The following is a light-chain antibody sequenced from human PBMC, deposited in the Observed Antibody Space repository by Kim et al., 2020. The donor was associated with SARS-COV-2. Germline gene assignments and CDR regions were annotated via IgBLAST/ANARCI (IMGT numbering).Light chain of an antibody. CDR3: MQELYLAPA. Sequence: DLVMTQSPLSLSVNPGQPAAISCKSSQSLLHSDGETYLYWYLQKPGQSPQLLISEVSSRFSGAPDRFSGSGSGTDFTLKISRVEPEDVGVYYCMQELYLAPAFGLGTKREI. J-gene: IGKJ2*01. V-gene: IGKV2-29*02. CDR1: QSLLHSDGETY. CDR2: EVS.